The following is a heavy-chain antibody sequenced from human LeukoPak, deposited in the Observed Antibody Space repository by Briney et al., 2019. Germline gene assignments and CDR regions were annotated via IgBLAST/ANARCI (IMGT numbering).Heavy chain of an antibody. Sequence: AETLSLTCTVSGGSISSYYWSWIRQPPGKGLEWIGYIYYSGSTNYNPSLKSRVTISVDTSKNQFSLKLSSVTAADTAVYYCARGHSSAPYYYYYMDVWGKGTTVTVSS. J-gene: IGHJ6*03. CDR1: GGSISSYY. D-gene: IGHD3-22*01. V-gene: IGHV4-59*01. CDR3: ARGHSSAPYYYYYMDV. CDR2: IYYSGST.